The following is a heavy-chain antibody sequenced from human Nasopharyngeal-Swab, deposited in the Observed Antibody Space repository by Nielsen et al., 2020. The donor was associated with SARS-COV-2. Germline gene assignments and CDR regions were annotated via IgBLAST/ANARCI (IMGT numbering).Heavy chain of an antibody. D-gene: IGHD3-22*01. CDR2: IIPIFGTA. Sequence: SVKVSCKASGGTFSSYAISWVRQAPGQGLEGRGGIIPIFGTANYAQKFQGRVTITADESTSTAYMELSSLRSEDTAVYYCARGTQYYYDSSGYYTAPFDYWGQGTLVTVSS. J-gene: IGHJ4*02. V-gene: IGHV1-69*13. CDR1: GGTFSSYA. CDR3: ARGTQYYYDSSGYYTAPFDY.